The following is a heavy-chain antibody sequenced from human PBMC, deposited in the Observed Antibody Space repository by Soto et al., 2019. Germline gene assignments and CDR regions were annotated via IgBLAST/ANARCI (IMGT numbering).Heavy chain of an antibody. J-gene: IGHJ4*02. V-gene: IGHV3-30-3*01. CDR1: GFTFSTYA. Sequence: QVQVVESGGGVVQPEKSLRLSCAASGFTFSTYAMHWVRQAPGKGLEWVAVISDDGINEYYADSVKGRFTISRDNSKSMLYLQVNGLRAEDTAVYYCAKGRLKFDYWGQGTLVTVSS. CDR2: ISDDGINE. CDR3: AKGRLKFDY.